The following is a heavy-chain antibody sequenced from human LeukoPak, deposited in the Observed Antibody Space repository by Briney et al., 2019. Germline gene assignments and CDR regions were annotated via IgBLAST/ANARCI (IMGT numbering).Heavy chain of an antibody. CDR3: AAVAQHCSGGSCYPATHYYCGMAV. CDR1: GFTFSSYW. J-gene: IGHJ6*02. V-gene: IGHV3-74*01. Sequence: PGGSLRLSCAASGFTFSSYWMHWVRQAPGKGLVWVSRINSDGSSTSYADSVKGRFTISRDNAKNTLYLQMNGLTAEDPSVYNCAAVAQHCSGGSCYPATHYYCGMAVWGQGRRSPSP. D-gene: IGHD2-15*01. CDR2: INSDGSST.